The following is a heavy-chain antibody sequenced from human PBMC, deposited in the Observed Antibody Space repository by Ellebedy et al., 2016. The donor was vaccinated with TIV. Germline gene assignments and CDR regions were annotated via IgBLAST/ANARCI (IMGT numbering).Heavy chain of an antibody. CDR2: IKQDGSEK. CDR3: ARDQGYYYYGMDV. Sequence: PGGSLRLSCAASGFTFSSYWMSRVRQAPGKGLEWVANIKQDGSEKYYVDSVKGRFTISRDNAKNSLYLQMNSLRAEDTAVYYCARDQGYYYYGMDVWGQGTTVTVSS. J-gene: IGHJ6*02. CDR1: GFTFSSYW. V-gene: IGHV3-7*04.